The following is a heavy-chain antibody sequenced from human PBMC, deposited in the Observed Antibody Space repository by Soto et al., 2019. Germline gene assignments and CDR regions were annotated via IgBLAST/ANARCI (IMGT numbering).Heavy chain of an antibody. CDR3: VKDLGYSLFAMGGGMDV. J-gene: IGHJ6*02. CDR1: GFSLSDHY. Sequence: EVQLVESGGGLVQPGGSLRLSCAVSGFSLSDHYIDWVRQAPGKGLEWVGRSRDRAQGYSTEYAASVKGRFTTSRDDSKNSVLLQMNSLKTEDTAVYYCVKDLGYSLFAMGGGMDVWGRGTTVTVSS. CDR2: SRDRAQGYST. D-gene: IGHD3-3*02. V-gene: IGHV3-72*01.